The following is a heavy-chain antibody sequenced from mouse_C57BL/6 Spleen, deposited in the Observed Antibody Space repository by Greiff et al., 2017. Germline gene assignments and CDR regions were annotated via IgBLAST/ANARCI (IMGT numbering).Heavy chain of an antibody. J-gene: IGHJ3*01. Sequence: VQLQQPGAELVKPGASVKLSCKASGYTFTSYWMHWVKQRPGQGLEWIGMIHPNSGSTNYNEKFKSKATLTVDKSSSTAYMQLSSLTSEDSAVYYCAREVFRSMFAYWGQGTLVTVSA. CDR2: IHPNSGST. D-gene: IGHD2-10*02. CDR3: AREVFRSMFAY. V-gene: IGHV1-64*01. CDR1: GYTFTSYW.